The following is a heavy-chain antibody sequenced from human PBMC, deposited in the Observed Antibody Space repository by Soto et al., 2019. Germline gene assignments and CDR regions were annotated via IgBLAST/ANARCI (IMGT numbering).Heavy chain of an antibody. CDR2: IYYSGST. Sequence: PSETLSLTCTVSGGSISSGGYYWSWIRQHPGKGLEWIGYIYYSGSTYYNPSLKSRVTISVDTSKNQFSLKLSSVTAADTAVYYCARYCSSASCYPRIFWDWGQGTRVTVSS. D-gene: IGHD2-2*01. CDR1: GGSISSGGYY. J-gene: IGHJ4*02. V-gene: IGHV4-31*03. CDR3: ARYCSSASCYPRIFWD.